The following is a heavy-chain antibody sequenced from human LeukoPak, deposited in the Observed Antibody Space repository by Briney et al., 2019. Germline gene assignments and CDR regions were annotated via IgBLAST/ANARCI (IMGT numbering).Heavy chain of an antibody. D-gene: IGHD2-21*02. CDR3: ARGLMTAIY. Sequence: GGSLRLSCATSGFTFSAYSMTWVRQAPGKGLEWVANIKKDGSEEHYVDSVEGRFTISRDNAKKSLYLQMNSLGAEDTAVYYCARGLMTAIYWGQGTLVTVSS. V-gene: IGHV3-7*01. J-gene: IGHJ4*02. CDR1: GFTFSAYS. CDR2: IKKDGSEE.